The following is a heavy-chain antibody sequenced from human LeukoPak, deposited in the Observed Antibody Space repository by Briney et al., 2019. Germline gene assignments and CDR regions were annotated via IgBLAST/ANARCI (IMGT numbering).Heavy chain of an antibody. Sequence: GGSLRLSCAASGFTFNNYVMQWVRQAPDEGLEWVALISYDGSNKYYADSVKGRFTISRDNSKNTLYLQMNSLGPEDTAVYYCARGRTYYYDSCGPWGQGTQVTVSS. CDR2: ISYDGSNK. V-gene: IGHV3-30*03. CDR1: GFTFNNYV. J-gene: IGHJ5*02. CDR3: ARGRTYYYDSCGP. D-gene: IGHD3-22*01.